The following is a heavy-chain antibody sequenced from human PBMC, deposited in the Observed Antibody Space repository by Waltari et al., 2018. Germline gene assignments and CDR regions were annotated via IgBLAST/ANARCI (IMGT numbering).Heavy chain of an antibody. CDR3: ARPGRVGGGSLMGLDY. Sequence: QLQLQESGPGLVKPSETLSLTCSVSGGSIRSTSYYWGWIRQPPGKGLEWIGSFSYNANTYYNPSLKSRITISVDTSKNQFSLQLRSVTAADTAMYYCARPGRVGGGSLMGLDYWGQGTLVTVSS. V-gene: IGHV4-39*01. J-gene: IGHJ4*02. CDR2: FSYNANT. CDR1: GGSIRSTSYY. D-gene: IGHD2-15*01.